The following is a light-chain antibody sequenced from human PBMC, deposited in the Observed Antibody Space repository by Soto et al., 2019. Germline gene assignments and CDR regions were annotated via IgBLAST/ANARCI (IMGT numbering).Light chain of an antibody. Sequence: DVVMTQSPLSLPVTLGQPASISCRSSQSLVYSDGNTYLNWFQQRPGQSTSRLIYKVSNRDSGLPDRLSASGSGDDLRLNISRVEAEDVGVYFCLQGTHQMAFGPGTKVDIK. J-gene: IGKJ3*01. CDR3: LQGTHQMA. V-gene: IGKV2-30*01. CDR2: KVS. CDR1: QSLVYSDGNTY.